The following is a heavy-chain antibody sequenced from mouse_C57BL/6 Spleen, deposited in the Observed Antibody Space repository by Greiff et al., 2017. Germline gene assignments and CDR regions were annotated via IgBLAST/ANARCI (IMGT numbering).Heavy chain of an antibody. CDR3: VREGNSNWAWFAY. D-gene: IGHD2-5*01. J-gene: IGHJ3*01. V-gene: IGHV10-1*01. Sequence: EVKLMESGGGLVQPKGSLKLSCAASGFSFNTYAMNWFRQAPGKGLEWVARIRSKSNNYATYYADSVKDRFTISRDDSESMLYLQMNNLKTEDTAMYYCVREGNSNWAWFAYWGQGTLVTVSA. CDR1: GFSFNTYA. CDR2: IRSKSNNYAT.